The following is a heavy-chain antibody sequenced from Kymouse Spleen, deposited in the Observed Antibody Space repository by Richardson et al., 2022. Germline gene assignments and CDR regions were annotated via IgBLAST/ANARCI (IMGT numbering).Heavy chain of an antibody. D-gene: IGHD1-26*01. V-gene: IGHV3-73*02. CDR3: TCIVGATSYFDY. J-gene: IGHJ4*02. Sequence: EVQLVESGGGLVQPGGSLKLSCAASGFTFSGSAMHWVRQASGKGLEWVGRIRSKANSYATAYAASVKGRFTISRDDSKNTAYLQMNSLKTEDTAVYYCTCIVGATSYFDYWGQGTLVTVSS. CDR1: GFTFSGSA. CDR2: IRSKANSYAT.